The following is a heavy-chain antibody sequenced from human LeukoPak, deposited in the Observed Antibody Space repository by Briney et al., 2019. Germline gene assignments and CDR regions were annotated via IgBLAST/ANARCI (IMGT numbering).Heavy chain of an antibody. CDR3: ARVYGSGSGPRQLAH. CDR2: MNPNSGNT. D-gene: IGHD3-10*01. Sequence: ASVKVSCKASGYTFTSYAMNWVRQATGQGLEWMGWMNPNSGNTGYAQKFQGRVTMTRNTSISTAYMELSSLRSEDTAVYYCARVYGSGSGPRQLAHWGQGTLVTVSS. CDR1: GYTFTSYA. J-gene: IGHJ4*02. V-gene: IGHV1-8*02.